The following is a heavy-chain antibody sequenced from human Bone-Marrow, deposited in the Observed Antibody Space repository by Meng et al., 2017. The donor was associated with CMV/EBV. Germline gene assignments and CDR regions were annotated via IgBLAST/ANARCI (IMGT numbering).Heavy chain of an antibody. CDR3: AKDLNWNYPYYYYGMDV. CDR1: GFTFSSYG. J-gene: IGHJ6*02. D-gene: IGHD1-7*01. CDR2: IWYDGSNK. V-gene: IGHV3-33*06. Sequence: GESLKISCAASGFTFSSYGMHWVRQAPGKGLEWVAVIWYDGSNKYYADSVKGRFTISRDNSKNTLYLQMNSLRAEDTAVYYCAKDLNWNYPYYYYGMDVWGQGTTVTGSS.